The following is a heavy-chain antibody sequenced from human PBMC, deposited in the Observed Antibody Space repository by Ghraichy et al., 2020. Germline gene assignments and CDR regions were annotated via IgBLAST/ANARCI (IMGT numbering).Heavy chain of an antibody. CDR2: IYYSGTT. CDR3: TRDFGSGRVDY. CDR1: GDSIISNYH. D-gene: IGHD3-10*01. J-gene: IGHJ4*02. Sequence: SETRSLTCTVSGDSIISNYHWGWIRQPPGKELEWIGSIYYSGTTYYNPSLKSRVTISVDTSKNQFSLKLTSVTAADTALYYCTRDFGSGRVDYWGQGTQVTVSS. V-gene: IGHV4-38-2*02.